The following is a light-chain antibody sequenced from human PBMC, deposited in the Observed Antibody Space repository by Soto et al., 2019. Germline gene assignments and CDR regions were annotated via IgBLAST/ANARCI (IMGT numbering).Light chain of an antibody. V-gene: IGLV3-21*02. J-gene: IGLJ1*01. CDR2: DDS. CDR3: QVWDSSSDPHV. CDR1: NIGSKS. Sequence: SYELTQPPSVSVAPGQTARTTCGGNNIGSKSVHWYQQKPGQAPVLVVYDDSDRPSGIPERFSGSNSGNTATLTISRVEAGDEADYYCQVWDSSSDPHVFGTGTKLTVL.